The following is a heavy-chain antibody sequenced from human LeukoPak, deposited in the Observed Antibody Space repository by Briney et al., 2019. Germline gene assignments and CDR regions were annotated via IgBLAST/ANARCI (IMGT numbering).Heavy chain of an antibody. J-gene: IGHJ4*02. CDR3: ARDEGNHLFDY. CDR2: ISYDGSNK. Sequence: GGSLRLSCAASGFTFSSYAMHWVRQAPGKGLEWVAVISYDGSNKYYADSVKGRFTISRDNSKNTLYLQMNSLRAEGTAVYYCARDEGNHLFDYWGQGALVIVSS. CDR1: GFTFSSYA. V-gene: IGHV3-30-3*01. D-gene: IGHD2/OR15-2a*01.